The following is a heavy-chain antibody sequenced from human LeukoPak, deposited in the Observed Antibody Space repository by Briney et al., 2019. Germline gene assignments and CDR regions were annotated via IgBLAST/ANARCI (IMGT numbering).Heavy chain of an antibody. CDR2: ISNSGGST. J-gene: IGHJ4*02. D-gene: IGHD2-15*01. CDR3: AKDLERGDIVVGGAVHY. Sequence: PGGSLRLSCAASGFTFITYAMTWVRQAPGKGLEWVSSISNSGGSTYYADSVRGRFTISRDNSKNTLYLQMNSLRAEDTAVYYCAKDLERGDIVVGGAVHYWGQGTLVTVSS. CDR1: GFTFITYA. V-gene: IGHV3-23*01.